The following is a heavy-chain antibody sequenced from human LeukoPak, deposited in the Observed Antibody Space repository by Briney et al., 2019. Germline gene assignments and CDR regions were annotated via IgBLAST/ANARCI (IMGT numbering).Heavy chain of an antibody. V-gene: IGHV3-21*01. CDR2: ISYTSDYK. J-gene: IGHJ6*03. CDR1: GFTFNTYT. D-gene: IGHD4-11*01. Sequence: GGSLRLSCAASGFTFNTYTMNWVRQTPGKGLEWVSSISYTSDYKFYADSVKGRFTISRDNAKNLLYLQMSSLRAEDTAVYSCARVHDFNNYRYHYYYYIDVSGNGTAVTVSS. CDR3: ARVHDFNNYRYHYYYYIDV.